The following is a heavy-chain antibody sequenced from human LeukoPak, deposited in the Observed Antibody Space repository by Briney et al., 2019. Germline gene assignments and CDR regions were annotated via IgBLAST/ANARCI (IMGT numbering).Heavy chain of an antibody. CDR1: GYTFTAYY. Sequence: ASVKVSCRASGYTFTAYYMHWVRQVPGQGLEWMGRINPNSGDTDYAQKFQGRVIMTRDTSISTAYMEVSRLRSDDTAVYYCARVDSGHDYGPSWGQGTTVTVSS. CDR3: ARVDSGHDYGPS. CDR2: INPNSGDT. J-gene: IGHJ3*01. D-gene: IGHD5-12*01. V-gene: IGHV1-2*06.